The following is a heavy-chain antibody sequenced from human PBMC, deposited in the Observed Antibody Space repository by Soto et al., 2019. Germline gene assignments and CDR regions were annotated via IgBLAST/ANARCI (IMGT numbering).Heavy chain of an antibody. CDR2: ISSSGGST. D-gene: IGHD6-19*01. CDR1: GSTFSSYA. CDR3: AKDQSIAVTGGFDY. Sequence: GGSLRLSCAASGSTFSSYAMSWVRQAPGKGLEWVSAISSSGGSTYYADSVKGRFTISRDNSKNTLYLQMNSLRAEDTAVYYCAKDQSIAVTGGFDYWGQGTLVTVSS. V-gene: IGHV3-23*01. J-gene: IGHJ4*02.